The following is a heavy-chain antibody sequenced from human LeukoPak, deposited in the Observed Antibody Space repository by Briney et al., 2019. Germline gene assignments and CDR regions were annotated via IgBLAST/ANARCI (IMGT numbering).Heavy chain of an antibody. Sequence: ASVKVSCKASGYTFSIYGFSWVRQAPGQGLEWMGWISAYNGNTNYAQKFQGRVTMTTDASTSTAHMELRSLTSDDTAVYYCARQNSGFDYWGQGTLVTVSS. CDR2: ISAYNGNT. D-gene: IGHD1-26*01. J-gene: IGHJ4*02. CDR1: GYTFSIYG. V-gene: IGHV1-18*01. CDR3: ARQNSGFDY.